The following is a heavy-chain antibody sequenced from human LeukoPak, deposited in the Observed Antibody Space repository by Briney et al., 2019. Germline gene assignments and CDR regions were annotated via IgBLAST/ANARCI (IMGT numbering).Heavy chain of an antibody. CDR1: GFTFSSYA. D-gene: IGHD4-23*01. V-gene: IGHV3-23*01. Sequence: GGSLRLSCAASGFTFSSYAMSWVRQAPGKGLEWVSAISGSGGSAYYADSVKGRFTISRDNSKNTLYLQMNSLRAEDTAVYYCAKMTTVVTRFDYWGQGTLVTVSS. J-gene: IGHJ4*02. CDR2: ISGSGGSA. CDR3: AKMTTVVTRFDY.